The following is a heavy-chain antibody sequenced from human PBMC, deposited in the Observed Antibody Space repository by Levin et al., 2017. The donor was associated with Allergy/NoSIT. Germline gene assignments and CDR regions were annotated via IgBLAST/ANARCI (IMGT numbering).Heavy chain of an antibody. Sequence: ESLKISCTVSGQSITTFYWSWIRQPPGKGLEWIGHIFHTGNTNYSPSLKSRVTMSLDTSKNQLSLKLTSVTAADTAVYYCARSRSCDSTTCYDDYNYLAPWGQGAPVIVSS. J-gene: IGHJ5*02. CDR3: ARSRSCDSTTCYDDYNYLAP. D-gene: IGHD5-12*01. V-gene: IGHV4-59*01. CDR1: GQSITTFY. CDR2: IFHTGNT.